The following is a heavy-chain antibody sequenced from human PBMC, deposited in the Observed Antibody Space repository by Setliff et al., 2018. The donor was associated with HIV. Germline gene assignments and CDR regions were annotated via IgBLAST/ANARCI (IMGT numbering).Heavy chain of an antibody. CDR3: ARAGYYYASSGYYDGDISYYFDY. Sequence: ASVKVSCQASDYIFTSHGITWVRQAPGQGLEWMGWISVYNGNTNYAQKVQGRVTMTTDTSTSTDYMELRSLRSDDTAVYYCARAGYYYASSGYYDGDISYYFDYWGQGTLVTVSS. CDR1: DYIFTSHG. CDR2: ISVYNGNT. J-gene: IGHJ4*02. D-gene: IGHD3-22*01. V-gene: IGHV1-18*01.